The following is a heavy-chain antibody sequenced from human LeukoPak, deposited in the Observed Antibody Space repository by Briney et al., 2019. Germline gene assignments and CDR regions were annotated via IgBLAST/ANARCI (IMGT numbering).Heavy chain of an antibody. V-gene: IGHV1-2*02. CDR3: ARDLEFAGSWDIDY. CDR1: GYTFTGYY. Sequence: APVKVSCKASGYTFTGYYMHWVRQAPGQGLEWMGWINPNSGGTNYAQKFQGRVTMTRDTSISTAYMELSRLRSDDTAVYYCARDLEFAGSWDIDYWGQGTLVTVSS. J-gene: IGHJ4*02. D-gene: IGHD6-13*01. CDR2: INPNSGGT.